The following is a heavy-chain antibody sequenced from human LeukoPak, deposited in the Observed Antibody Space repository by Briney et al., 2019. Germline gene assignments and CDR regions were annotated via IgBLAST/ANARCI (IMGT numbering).Heavy chain of an antibody. D-gene: IGHD3-22*01. CDR1: GASISSYY. V-gene: IGHV4-59*01. CDR2: RHYRGTT. CDR3: ARVVDSSGYLTFDY. J-gene: IGHJ4*02. Sequence: PSETLSLTCTVSGASISSYYWSWIRQPPGKGLEWIASRHYRGTTNYNPSLESRVTISVDTSRKQFSLKLSSVTAADTAVYYCARVVDSSGYLTFDYWGQGTLVTVSS.